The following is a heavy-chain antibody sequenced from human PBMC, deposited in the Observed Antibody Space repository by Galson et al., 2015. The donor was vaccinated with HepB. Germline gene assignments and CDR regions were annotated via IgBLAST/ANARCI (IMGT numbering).Heavy chain of an antibody. CDR2: ISYDGSNK. V-gene: IGHV3-30*04. Sequence: SLRLSCAASGFTFSNYAMHWVRQAPGKGLEWVAVISYDGSNKYYADSVKGRFTISRDNSKNTLYLQMNSLRGEDTAVYYCARGRKKWDGAYPRPYYYYGMDVWGQGTTVTVSS. CDR3: ARGRKKWDGAYPRPYYYYGMDV. D-gene: IGHD4-17*01. CDR1: GFTFSNYA. J-gene: IGHJ6*02.